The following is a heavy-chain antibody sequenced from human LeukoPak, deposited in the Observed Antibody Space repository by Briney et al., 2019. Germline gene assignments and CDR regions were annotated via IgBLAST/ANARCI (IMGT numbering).Heavy chain of an antibody. Sequence: SVKVSCKASGGTFSSYAISWVRQAPGQGLEWMGRIIPIFGTANYAQKFQGRVTITTDESTGTAYMELSSLRSEDTAVYYCARVSNEYYYDSSGYYTDYWGQGTLVTVSS. CDR3: ARVSNEYYYDSSGYYTDY. J-gene: IGHJ4*02. CDR2: IIPIFGTA. V-gene: IGHV1-69*05. CDR1: GGTFSSYA. D-gene: IGHD3-22*01.